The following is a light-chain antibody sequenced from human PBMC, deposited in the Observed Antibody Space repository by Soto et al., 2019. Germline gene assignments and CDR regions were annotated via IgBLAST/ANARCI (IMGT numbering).Light chain of an antibody. V-gene: IGKV3-20*01. J-gene: IGKJ1*01. CDR1: QSVSNSY. CDR3: QQYGSSPQT. CDR2: GAS. Sequence: EIVLTQSPGTLSLSPGERATLSCRASQSVSNSYLAWYQQRPGQAPRLLIYGASSRATGLPDRFSGSGSGTDFTLTISRLEPEDFAVYYCQQYGSSPQTFGQGTKVEIK.